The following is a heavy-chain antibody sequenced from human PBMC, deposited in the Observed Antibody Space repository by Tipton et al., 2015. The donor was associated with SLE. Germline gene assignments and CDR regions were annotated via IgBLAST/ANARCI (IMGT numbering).Heavy chain of an antibody. V-gene: IGHV3-7*01. J-gene: IGHJ3*01. CDR3: ARDAYDH. CDR1: GFTITSYW. CDR2: IKPDGSEK. Sequence: SLRLSCVASGFTITSYWMSWVCQAPGKGLEWVANIKPDGSEKNYLDSVKGRFTISRDSAKNALYMQLNSLRAEDTAVYYCARDAYDHWGQGTMVTVSS. D-gene: IGHD3-3*01.